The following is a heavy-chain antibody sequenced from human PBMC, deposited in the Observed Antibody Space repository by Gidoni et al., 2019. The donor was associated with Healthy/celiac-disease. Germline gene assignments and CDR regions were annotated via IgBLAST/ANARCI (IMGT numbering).Heavy chain of an antibody. Sequence: QVQLQQWGAGLLKPSETLSLTCAVYGGSFSGYYWSWIRQPPGKGLEWIGEFNHSGSTNYNPSLKSRVTISVDTSKNQFSLKLSSVTAADTAVYYCARGKLYCSSTSCHYFDYWGQGTLVTVSS. CDR1: GGSFSGYY. V-gene: IGHV4-34*01. CDR3: ARGKLYCSSTSCHYFDY. D-gene: IGHD2-2*01. J-gene: IGHJ4*02. CDR2: FNHSGST.